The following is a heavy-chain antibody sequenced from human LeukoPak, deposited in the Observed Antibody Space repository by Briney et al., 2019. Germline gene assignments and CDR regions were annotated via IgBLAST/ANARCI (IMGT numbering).Heavy chain of an antibody. D-gene: IGHD1-26*01. V-gene: IGHV3-21*04. CDR2: ISTSSSYI. CDR1: GFTFSSYS. J-gene: IGHJ3*02. CDR3: AKGGSGSYSLDAFDI. Sequence: GGSLRLSCAASGFTFSSYSMDWVRQAPGKGLEWVSSISTSSSYIYYADSVKGRFTISRDNAKNSLYLQMNSLRSEDMAFYYCAKGGSGSYSLDAFDIWGQGTMVTVSS.